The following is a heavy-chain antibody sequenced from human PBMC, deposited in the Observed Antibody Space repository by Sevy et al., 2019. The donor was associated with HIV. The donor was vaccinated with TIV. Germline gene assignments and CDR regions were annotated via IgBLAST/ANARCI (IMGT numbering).Heavy chain of an antibody. CDR1: GGSISSYY. J-gene: IGHJ5*02. D-gene: IGHD6-13*01. V-gene: IGHV4-59*01. CDR2: IYYSGST. Sequence: SETLSLTCTVSGGSISSYYWSWIRQPPGKGLEWIGYIYYSGSTNYNPSLKSRVTISVDTSKNQFSLKLSSVTAADTAVYYCASLAAAAGFDPWGQRTLVTVSS. CDR3: ASLAAAAGFDP.